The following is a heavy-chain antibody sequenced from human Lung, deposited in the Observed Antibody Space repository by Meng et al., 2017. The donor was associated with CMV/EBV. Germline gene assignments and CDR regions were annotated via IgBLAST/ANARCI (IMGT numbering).Heavy chain of an antibody. CDR3: ARDFSLYRTSGVQ. J-gene: IGHJ4*02. D-gene: IGHD2-8*01. V-gene: IGHV3-11*05. CDR1: GFTFSDYY. CDR2: ISPTTGYT. Sequence: QVQLVEFGGGRVKRGGQLRLSCTGSGFTFSDYYMSWIRQAQGKGLEWVSYISPTTGYTEYADSVKGRFTISRDNAKNSLFLQMNSLRSEDTAVYYCARDFSLYRTSGVQWGQGTLVTVSS.